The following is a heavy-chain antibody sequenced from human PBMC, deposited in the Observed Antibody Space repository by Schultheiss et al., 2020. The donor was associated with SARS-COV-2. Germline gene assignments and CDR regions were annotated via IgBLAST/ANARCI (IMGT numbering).Heavy chain of an antibody. Sequence: SVKVSCKASGGTFSSYAISWVRQAPGQGLEWMGGIIPIFGTANYAQKFQGRVTMTRDTSISTAYMELNSLRSNDTATYYCARSAVLYTDYYFYYGMDVWGQGTTVTVSS. D-gene: IGHD2-2*02. CDR1: GGTFSSYA. CDR2: IIPIFGTA. J-gene: IGHJ6*02. V-gene: IGHV1-69*05. CDR3: ARSAVLYTDYYFYYGMDV.